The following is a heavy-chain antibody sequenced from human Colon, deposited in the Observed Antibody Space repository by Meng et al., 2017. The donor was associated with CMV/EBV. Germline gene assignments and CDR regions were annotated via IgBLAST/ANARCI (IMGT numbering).Heavy chain of an antibody. Sequence: SGFHVGSHYMTWVGQAPGKGLEWVALIYDNAQTYYTDSVRGRFAISRDRFKITLFLQMNNLKSEDTALYYCARGGSYSLGGEAFDFWGQGTMVTVSS. CDR1: GFHVGSHY. CDR3: ARGGSYSLGGEAFDF. V-gene: IGHV3-66*02. D-gene: IGHD1-26*01. CDR2: IYDNAQT. J-gene: IGHJ3*01.